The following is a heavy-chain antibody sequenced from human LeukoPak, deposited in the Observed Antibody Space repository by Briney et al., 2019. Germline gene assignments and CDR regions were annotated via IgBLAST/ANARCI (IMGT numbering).Heavy chain of an antibody. V-gene: IGHV3-15*01. CDR2: IKNKADGGTT. D-gene: IGHD4-17*01. Sequence: GGSLRLSCAASGFTFNNAWMRWVRQAPGKGLEWVGRIKNKADGGTTDYAAPVKGRFTISRDDSKNTLFLQMNSLKTEDTAMYYCTTDRGDFPDYWGQGTLVTVSS. CDR1: GFTFNNAW. CDR3: TTDRGDFPDY. J-gene: IGHJ4*02.